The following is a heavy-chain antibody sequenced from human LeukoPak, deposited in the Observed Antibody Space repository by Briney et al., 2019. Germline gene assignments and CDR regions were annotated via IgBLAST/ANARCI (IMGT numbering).Heavy chain of an antibody. Sequence: SETLSLTCAVYGESFSGYYWSWIRQPPGKGLERIGEINHSGSTNYNPSIKSRVTISVDTSKNQFSLNLTSVTAEDTAVYYCVKAGGSGNSRYYYMDVWGKGTTVTVSS. CDR3: VKAGGSGNSRYYYMDV. J-gene: IGHJ6*03. D-gene: IGHD3-16*01. V-gene: IGHV4-34*01. CDR1: GESFSGYY. CDR2: INHSGST.